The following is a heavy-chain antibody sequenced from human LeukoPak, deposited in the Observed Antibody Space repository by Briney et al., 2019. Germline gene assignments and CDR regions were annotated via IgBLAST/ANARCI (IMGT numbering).Heavy chain of an antibody. D-gene: IGHD3-9*01. CDR1: GFTFSSYA. Sequence: PGRSLRLSCAASGFTFSSYAMHWVRQAPGKGLEWVAVISYDGSNKYYADSVKGRFTISRDNSKNTLYLQMNSLRAEDTAVYYCARDLNRARDILTGYANWLDPWGQGTLVTVSS. J-gene: IGHJ5*02. CDR2: ISYDGSNK. CDR3: ARDLNRARDILTGYANWLDP. V-gene: IGHV3-30*04.